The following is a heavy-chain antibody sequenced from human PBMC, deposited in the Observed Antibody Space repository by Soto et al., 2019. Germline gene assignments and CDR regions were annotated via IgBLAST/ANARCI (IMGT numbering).Heavy chain of an antibody. D-gene: IGHD5-18*01. CDR1: GYTFTSYY. CDR2: FNPTGDTA. CDR3: AIGGRIVDTGIVYYYYHAMDV. V-gene: IGHV1-46*01. J-gene: IGHJ6*02. Sequence: QVQLVQSGAEVKKPGASVKASCKASGYTFTSYYIHWVRQAPGQGLEWMGIFNPTGDTASYAQKLQGRVTMNRDTSTGTADMELGSLISEDTAVYYCAIGGRIVDTGIVYYYYHAMDVWGQGTTVTVS.